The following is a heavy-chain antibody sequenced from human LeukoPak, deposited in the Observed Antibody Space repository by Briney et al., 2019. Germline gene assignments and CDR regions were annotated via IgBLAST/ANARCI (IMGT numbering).Heavy chain of an antibody. CDR2: IGSSSSTI. J-gene: IGHJ3*02. V-gene: IGHV3-48*02. CDR1: GFTFISYS. Sequence: PGGSLRLPCAAAGFTFISYSMNWVRQAPGKGLEWVSYIGSSSSTIYYADSVKGRFTISRDNAKNSLCLQMNSLRDEDTAVYYCARDTGYAFDIWGQGTMVTVSS. CDR3: ARDTGYAFDI. D-gene: IGHD4-11*01.